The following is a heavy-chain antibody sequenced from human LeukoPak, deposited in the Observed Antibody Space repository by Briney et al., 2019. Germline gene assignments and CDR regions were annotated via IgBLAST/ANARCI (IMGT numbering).Heavy chain of an antibody. D-gene: IGHD3-10*01. CDR2: ISAYNGNT. V-gene: IGHV1-18*01. CDR3: ARDRDYGSGSYYWSY. CDR1: GYTFTSYG. J-gene: IGHJ4*02. Sequence: ASVKVSCKASGYTFTSYGISWVRQAPGQGLEWMGWISAYNGNTNYAQKLQGRVTMTTDTSTSTAYMELRSLRSDDTAVYYCARDRDYGSGSYYWSYWGQGTLVTVSS.